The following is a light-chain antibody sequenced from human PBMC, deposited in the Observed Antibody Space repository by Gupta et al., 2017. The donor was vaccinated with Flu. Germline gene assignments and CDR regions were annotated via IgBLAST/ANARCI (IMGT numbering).Light chain of an antibody. CDR1: QSCLHSSNNKNY. CDR3: QQEDNTPPT. J-gene: IGKJ3*01. CDR2: WAT. V-gene: IGKV4-1*01. Sequence: SLGERATINCKSGQSCLHSSNNKNYLAWYQQKPGQPPKLLIYWATTRESGVPDRFSGRGSETEFTLSISSLQAEDVAVYFCQQEDNTPPTFGHGTKVHI.